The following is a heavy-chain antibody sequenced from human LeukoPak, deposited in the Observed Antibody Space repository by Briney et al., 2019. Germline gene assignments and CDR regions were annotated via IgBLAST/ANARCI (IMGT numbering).Heavy chain of an antibody. Sequence: VASVTVSCKASGYTFTSYGISWVRQAPGQGLEWMGWISAYNGNTNYAQKLQGRVTMTTDTSTSTAYMELRSLRSDDTAVYYCARVGVYYDSSGYYSSDYYYYYMDVWGKGTTVTVSS. J-gene: IGHJ6*03. CDR1: GYTFTSYG. V-gene: IGHV1-18*01. CDR3: ARVGVYYDSSGYYSSDYYYYYMDV. CDR2: ISAYNGNT. D-gene: IGHD3-22*01.